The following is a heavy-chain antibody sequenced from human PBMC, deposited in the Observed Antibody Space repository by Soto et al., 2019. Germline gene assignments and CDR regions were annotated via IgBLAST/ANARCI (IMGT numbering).Heavy chain of an antibody. V-gene: IGHV1-3*05. J-gene: IGHJ4*02. CDR2: INPANGNT. CDR3: TRSAISPYGGLIGPFDY. Sequence: QVQLAQSGAEERKPGASVKVSCEASGYTFTAYAMHWVRQAPGQSLEWMGWINPANGNTRYSQKFQGRLTITSDTSANTVYRELSSLTSEDTAMYYCTRSAISPYGGLIGPFDYWGQGNLITVSS. CDR1: GYTFTAYA. D-gene: IGHD3-16*02.